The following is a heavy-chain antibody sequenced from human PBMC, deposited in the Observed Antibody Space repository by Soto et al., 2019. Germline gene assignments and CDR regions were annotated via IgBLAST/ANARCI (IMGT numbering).Heavy chain of an antibody. CDR3: ARDVRGVDRGQDY. V-gene: IGHV3-33*08. D-gene: IGHD3-10*01. CDR1: GFTFSSYG. CDR2: IWHDGSNK. J-gene: IGHJ4*02. Sequence: QVQLVESGGGVVQPGRSLRLSCEASGFTFSSYGMHWVRQAPGKGLEWVAVIWHDGSNKYYADSVKGRITISRDNFKNTLYLQMNSLRGEDTAVYYCARDVRGVDRGQDYWGQGTLVIVSS.